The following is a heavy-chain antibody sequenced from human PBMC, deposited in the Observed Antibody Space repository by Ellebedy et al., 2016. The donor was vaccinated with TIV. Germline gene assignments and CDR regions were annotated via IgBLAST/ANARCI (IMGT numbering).Heavy chain of an antibody. CDR1: GFTFSTFE. CDR3: ARRGDGSNYGFDY. Sequence: PGGSLRLSCAASGFTFSTFEMSWVRQAPGKGLEWVSYIGLHGITKYYADSVKGRFTISRDNAKNSLYLQMNSLRAEDTAVYYCARRGDGSNYGFDYWGQGTLVTVSS. J-gene: IGHJ4*02. CDR2: IGLHGITK. D-gene: IGHD5-24*01. V-gene: IGHV3-48*03.